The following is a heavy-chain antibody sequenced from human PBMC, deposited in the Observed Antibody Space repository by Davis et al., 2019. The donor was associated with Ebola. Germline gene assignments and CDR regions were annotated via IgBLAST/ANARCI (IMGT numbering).Heavy chain of an antibody. CDR1: GFTFRSYD. Sequence: GESLKISCAASGFTFRSYDMHWVRQATGKGLEWVSAIGAAGDTYYPVSVKGRCTISRENAKNSFDLQMNSLRAEDTAVYYCARAGFGSTWFDCWGQGILVTVSS. CDR3: ARAGFGSTWFDC. V-gene: IGHV3-13*01. CDR2: IGAAGDT. J-gene: IGHJ5*01. D-gene: IGHD6-13*01.